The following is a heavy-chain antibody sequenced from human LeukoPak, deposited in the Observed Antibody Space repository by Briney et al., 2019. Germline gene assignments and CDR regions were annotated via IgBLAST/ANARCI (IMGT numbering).Heavy chain of an antibody. CDR3: ARDGYYYDSSGYSDAFDI. CDR2: IIPIFGTA. D-gene: IGHD3-22*01. J-gene: IGHJ3*02. CDR1: GGTFSSYA. Sequence: GASVKVSCKASGGTFSSYAISWVRQAPGQGLEWMGGIIPIFGTANYAQKFQGRVTITADESTSTAYMELSSLRSEDTAVYYCARDGYYYDSSGYSDAFDIRGQGTMVTVSS. V-gene: IGHV1-69*13.